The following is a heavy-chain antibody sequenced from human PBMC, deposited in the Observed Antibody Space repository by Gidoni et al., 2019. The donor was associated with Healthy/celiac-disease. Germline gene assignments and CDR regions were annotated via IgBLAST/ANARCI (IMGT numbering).Heavy chain of an antibody. Sequence: QVQLVQSGAEVKKPGSSVNVSFTASGRTFSSYAISWVRQVPGPGLEWMGGIIPIFGTANYEQKFQGRVTMTAEEATSTAYMEMSSLRSEDTAVYYCARDSYYDSSGYYSYYFDYWGQGTLVTVSS. CDR3: ARDSYYDSSGYYSYYFDY. V-gene: IGHV1-69*01. CDR2: IIPIFGTA. CDR1: GRTFSSYA. D-gene: IGHD3-22*01. J-gene: IGHJ4*02.